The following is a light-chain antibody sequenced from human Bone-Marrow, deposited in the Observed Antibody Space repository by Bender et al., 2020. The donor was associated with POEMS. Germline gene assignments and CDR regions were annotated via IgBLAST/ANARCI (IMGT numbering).Light chain of an antibody. J-gene: IGLJ2*01. V-gene: IGLV3-25*03. Sequence: SYELTQSPSVSLSPGQSARITCSADALAKQYGNWYQQKPGQAPVMVIYKDSERPSGIPERFSGSRSGTTVTLTISGVQAEDEADYYCQSGDSSGPYGSNVVFGGGTKLTV. CDR3: QSGDSSGPYGSNVV. CDR2: KDS. CDR1: ALAKQY.